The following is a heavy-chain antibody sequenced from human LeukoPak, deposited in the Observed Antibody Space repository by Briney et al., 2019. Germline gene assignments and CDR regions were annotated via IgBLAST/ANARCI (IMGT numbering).Heavy chain of an antibody. J-gene: IGHJ4*02. CDR2: IGPSGTST. CDR1: GFSFSAYA. CDR3: TGSTTGYYPY. D-gene: IGHD3-9*01. V-gene: IGHV3-64D*06. Sequence: GGSLRLSCSASGFSFSAYAMHWVRQAPGRGLEYVSAIGPSGTSTYFADSVKGRFTISRDNSKNTVYLQMSSLRTEDTAVYFCTGSTTGYYPYWGQGTLVTVSS.